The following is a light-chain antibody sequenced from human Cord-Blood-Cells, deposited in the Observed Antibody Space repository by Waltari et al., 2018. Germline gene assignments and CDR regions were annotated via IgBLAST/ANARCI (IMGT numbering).Light chain of an antibody. J-gene: IGLJ2*01. Sequence: QSALTQPASVSGSPGPSITISCPGTSSDVGGYNYVFWYQQHPGKAPKLMIYDVSNRPSVVSNRFSGSKSGNTASLTISGLQAEDEADYYCSSYTSSSNVVFGGGTKLTVL. CDR1: SSDVGGYNY. CDR3: SSYTSSSNVV. V-gene: IGLV2-14*01. CDR2: DVS.